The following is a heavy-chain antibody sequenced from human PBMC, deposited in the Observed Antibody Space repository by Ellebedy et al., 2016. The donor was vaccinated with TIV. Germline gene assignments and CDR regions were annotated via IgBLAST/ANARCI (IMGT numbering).Heavy chain of an antibody. V-gene: IGHV3-11*04. Sequence: PGGSLRLSCTASGFTFGDYAMSWIRQAPGKGLEWVSYISSSGSTIYYADSVKGRFTISRDNAKNTLYLQMNSLRAEDTAVYYCARGRYSSSWYGYWGQGTLVTVSS. D-gene: IGHD6-13*01. CDR1: GFTFGDYA. CDR3: ARGRYSSSWYGY. CDR2: ISSSGSTI. J-gene: IGHJ4*02.